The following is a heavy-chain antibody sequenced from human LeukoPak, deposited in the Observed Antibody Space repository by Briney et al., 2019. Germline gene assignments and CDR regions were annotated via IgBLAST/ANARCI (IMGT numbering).Heavy chain of an antibody. D-gene: IGHD2-2*01. V-gene: IGHV1-2*02. J-gene: IGHJ4*02. CDR3: ARVNYALDY. CDR2: INPNNGDT. CDR1: GYTFTVYY. Sequence: ASVKVSCKASGYTFTVYYIHWMRQAPGQGLEWVGWINPNNGDTTYAQRFQGRVTMTSDTSINTVYMELSSLTSDDTAVYYCARVNYALDYWGQGSLVIVSS.